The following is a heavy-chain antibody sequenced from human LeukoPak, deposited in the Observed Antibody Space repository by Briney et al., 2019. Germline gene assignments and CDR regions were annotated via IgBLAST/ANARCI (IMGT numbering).Heavy chain of an antibody. J-gene: IGHJ4*02. Sequence: GGSLRLSCAASGFTFSSYGMHWVRQAPGKGLEWVAFIRYDRRNQYYADSVKGRFTISRDNSKNTLYLQMNSLRAEDTAVYYCARDPLGYWGQGTLVTVSS. V-gene: IGHV3-30*02. CDR3: ARDPLGY. CDR1: GFTFSSYG. CDR2: IRYDRRNQ.